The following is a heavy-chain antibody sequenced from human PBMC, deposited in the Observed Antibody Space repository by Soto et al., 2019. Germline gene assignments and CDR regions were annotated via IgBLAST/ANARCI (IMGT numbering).Heavy chain of an antibody. CDR2: IYYSGST. Sequence: SETLSLTCTVSGGSISSSSYYWGWIRQPPGKGLEWIGSIYYSGSTYYNPSLKSRVTISVDTSKNQFSLKLSSVTAADTAVYYCARGRQGDVWGQGTTVTVSS. CDR3: ARGRQGDV. D-gene: IGHD2-15*01. CDR1: GGSISSSSYY. V-gene: IGHV4-39*01. J-gene: IGHJ6*02.